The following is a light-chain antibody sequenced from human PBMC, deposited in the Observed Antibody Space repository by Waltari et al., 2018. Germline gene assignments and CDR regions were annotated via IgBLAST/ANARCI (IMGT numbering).Light chain of an antibody. V-gene: IGLV2-23*02. Sequence: QSALTQPASVSGSPGPSITVPCTGTSSDVGRYNLVSWYQQHPGKAPTLLIFAVSQLPAGISNLFPGPKAGNTASMTCSRRQGEDGADYYRASSAGSRSGVFRRGPTQTVL. CDR3: ASSAGSRSGV. CDR2: AVS. CDR1: SSDVGRYNL. J-gene: IGLJ2*01.